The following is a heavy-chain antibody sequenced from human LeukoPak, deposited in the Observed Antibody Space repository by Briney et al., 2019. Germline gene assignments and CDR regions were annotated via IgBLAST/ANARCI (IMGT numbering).Heavy chain of an antibody. V-gene: IGHV3-66*01. J-gene: IGHJ4*02. CDR3: ARVVPDSGSYSGPIDY. CDR2: IYSGGST. CDR1: GFTVSINY. Sequence: GGSLRLSCAASGFTVSINYMSWVRQAPGKGLEWVSVIYSGGSTYYADSVKGRFTISRDNSKNTLYLQMNSLRAEDTAVYYCARVVPDSGSYSGPIDYWGQGTLVTVSS. D-gene: IGHD1-26*01.